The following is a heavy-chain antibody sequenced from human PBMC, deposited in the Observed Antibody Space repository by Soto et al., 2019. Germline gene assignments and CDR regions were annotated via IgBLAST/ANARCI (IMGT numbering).Heavy chain of an antibody. Sequence: PGGSLRLSCAASGFTFSSYAMHWVRQAPGKGLEWVAVISYDGSNKYYADSVKGRFTISRDNSKNTLYLQMNSLRAEDTAVYYCARDPLWGTAMVIWYFDLWGRGNLVTVS. CDR2: ISYDGSNK. V-gene: IGHV3-30-3*01. D-gene: IGHD5-18*01. CDR1: GFTFSSYA. J-gene: IGHJ2*01. CDR3: ARDPLWGTAMVIWYFDL.